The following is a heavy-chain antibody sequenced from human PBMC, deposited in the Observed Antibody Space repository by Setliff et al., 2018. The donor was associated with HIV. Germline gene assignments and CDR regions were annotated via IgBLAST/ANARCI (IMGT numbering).Heavy chain of an antibody. CDR2: IFHNGTS. CDR1: GGPISRSSYY. D-gene: IGHD3-10*01. V-gene: IGHV4-39*01. Sequence: ETLSLTCTVSGGPISRSSYYWGWIRQSPGKRLEWMGSIFHNGTSLYNPSLRSRVTISVDPSKNQFSLRLRSVTAADTSLYFRSRHGTYYHLFDYWGQGSPVTVSS. CDR3: SRHGTYYHLFDY. J-gene: IGHJ4*02.